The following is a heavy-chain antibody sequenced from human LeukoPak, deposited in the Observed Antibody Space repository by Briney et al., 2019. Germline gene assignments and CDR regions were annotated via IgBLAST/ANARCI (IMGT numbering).Heavy chain of an antibody. Sequence: GGSLRLSCAASGFTLSSYWMSWVRQAPGKGLEWVANIKQDGSEKYYVDSVKGRFTISRDNAKNSLYLQMNSLRAEDTAFYYCARGLMGGYPYFENWGQGTPVTVSS. CDR2: IKQDGSEK. CDR3: ARGLMGGYPYFEN. D-gene: IGHD3-22*01. CDR1: GFTLSSYW. V-gene: IGHV3-7*03. J-gene: IGHJ4*02.